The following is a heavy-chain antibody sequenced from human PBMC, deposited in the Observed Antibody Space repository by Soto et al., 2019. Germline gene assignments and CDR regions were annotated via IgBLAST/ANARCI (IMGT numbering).Heavy chain of an antibody. J-gene: IGHJ4*02. V-gene: IGHV1-18*01. CDR1: GYTFSSYG. Sequence: ASVKLSCKASGYTFSSYGISWVRQAPGQGLEWMGWISAYNGNIKYTQKLQGRVTMTTDTSTSTAYMELRSLRSEDTAVYYCARDSPPVDYWGQGTLVTVSS. CDR2: ISAYNGNI. CDR3: ARDSPPVDY.